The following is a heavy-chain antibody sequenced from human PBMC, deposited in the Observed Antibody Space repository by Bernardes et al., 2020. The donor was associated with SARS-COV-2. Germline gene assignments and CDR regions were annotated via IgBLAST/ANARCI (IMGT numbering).Heavy chain of an antibody. CDR2: ISYEGSRK. CDR3: VKRRAIFELWAGTLDY. CDR1: GFIFNNYG. D-gene: IGHD5-18*01. V-gene: IGHV3-30*18. Sequence: GGSLRLSCEASGFIFNNYGMHWVRQAPGKGLEWVAFISYEGSRKYYLDSLKGRFSISRDSFKNTLYLQMNSLREDDTAVYYCVKRRAIFELWAGTLDYWGQGTLVTVSS. J-gene: IGHJ4*02.